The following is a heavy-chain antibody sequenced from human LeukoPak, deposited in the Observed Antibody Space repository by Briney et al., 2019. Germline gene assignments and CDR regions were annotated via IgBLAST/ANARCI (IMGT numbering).Heavy chain of an antibody. CDR2: ISPNSGGT. V-gene: IGHV1-2*02. J-gene: IGHJ4*02. D-gene: IGHD2-2*01. CDR3: AREGCSSTSCYPPDDYFDY. Sequence: EASVKVSCKASGYTFTGYYMHWVRQAPGQGLEWMGWISPNSGGTNYAQKFQGRVTMTRDTSISTAYMELSRLRSDDTAVYYCAREGCSSTSCYPPDDYFDYWGQGTLVTVSS. CDR1: GYTFTGYY.